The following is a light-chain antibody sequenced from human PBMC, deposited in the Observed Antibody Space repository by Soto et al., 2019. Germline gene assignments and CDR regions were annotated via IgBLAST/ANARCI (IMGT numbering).Light chain of an antibody. CDR1: SSDVGGYNY. Sequence: QSALTQPASVSGSHGQSITISCTGTSSDVGGYNYVSWYQQHPGKAPKLMIYEVSNRPSGVSKRFSGSKSGNTASLTISGLQAEDEADYYCSSYTSSSAVFGGGTTLTVL. V-gene: IGLV2-14*01. CDR3: SSYTSSSAV. CDR2: EVS. J-gene: IGLJ2*01.